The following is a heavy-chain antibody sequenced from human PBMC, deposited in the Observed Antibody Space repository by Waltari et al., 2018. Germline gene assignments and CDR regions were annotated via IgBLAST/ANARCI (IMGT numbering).Heavy chain of an antibody. D-gene: IGHD3-22*01. CDR2: FEPEDCET. J-gene: IGHJ4*02. CDR3: ATAGNYYDSSGYSAFGY. CDR1: GYTLTELS. Sequence: QVQLVQSGAEVKKPGASVKVSCKVSGYTLTELSMHWVRQAPGKGLEWMGGFEPEDCETIYAQKFQGRVTMTEDTSTDTAYIELSSLRSEDTAVYYCATAGNYYDSSGYSAFGYWGQGTLVTVSS. V-gene: IGHV1-24*01.